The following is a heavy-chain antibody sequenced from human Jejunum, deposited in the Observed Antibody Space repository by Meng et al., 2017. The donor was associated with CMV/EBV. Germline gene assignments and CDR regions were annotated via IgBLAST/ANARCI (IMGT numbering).Heavy chain of an antibody. CDR1: GGSISSGDYY. J-gene: IGHJ5*02. Sequence: QVQLEESGQGLVKPSPTLSLTCTVSGGSISSGDYYWSWIRQPPGKGLEWIGCIYYSGSTYYNPSLKGRVTISVDTSKNQFSLNLSSVTAADTAVYYCARGQRSYSGSYPEWFDPWGQGTLVTVSS. V-gene: IGHV4-30-4*01. CDR2: IYYSGST. CDR3: ARGQRSYSGSYPEWFDP. D-gene: IGHD1-26*01.